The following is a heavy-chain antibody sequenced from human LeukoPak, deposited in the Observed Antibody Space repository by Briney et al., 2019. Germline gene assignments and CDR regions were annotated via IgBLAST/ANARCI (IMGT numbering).Heavy chain of an antibody. D-gene: IGHD3-10*01. CDR3: ARVTEYYGSGRRHNYYYYYMDV. V-gene: IGHV1-69*06. CDR1: GGTFISYA. J-gene: IGHJ6*03. Sequence: ASVKVSCKASGGTFISYAISWVRQAPGQGLEWMGGIIPIFGTANYAQKFQGRVTITADKSTSTAYMELSSLRSEDTAVYYCARVTEYYGSGRRHNYYYYYMDVWGKGTTVTISS. CDR2: IIPIFGTA.